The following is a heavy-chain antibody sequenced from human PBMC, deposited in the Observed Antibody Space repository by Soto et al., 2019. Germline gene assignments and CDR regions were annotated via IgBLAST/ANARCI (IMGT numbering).Heavy chain of an antibody. CDR1: GASISSNSYY. J-gene: IGHJ5*02. CDR2: IYYSGST. Sequence: QLQLQESGPGLMKPSETLSLTCTVSGASISSNSYYWGWIRQPPGKGLEWIGTIYYSGSTYYNPSLKSRVTMSVDTSKNQFSLKASSVTAADTAVYYCARQDVRAWGRFDPWGQGTLVTVSS. V-gene: IGHV4-39*01. CDR3: ARQDVRAWGRFDP. D-gene: IGHD7-27*01.